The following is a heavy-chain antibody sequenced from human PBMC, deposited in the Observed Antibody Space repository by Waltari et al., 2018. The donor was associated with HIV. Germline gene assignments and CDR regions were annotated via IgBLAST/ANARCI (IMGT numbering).Heavy chain of an antibody. Sequence: QLQQSGPGLVKPSETLSLTCTVSGGSVINSDSYWDFIRQSPGKGLEWIGNIYYTGTTFYNPSLKSRVTMSADLSKNQFSLRLRSVTAADTAIYYCARRPRMAGFYLYYGMDVWGQGTTVTVSS. D-gene: IGHD2-8*01. V-gene: IGHV4-39*01. J-gene: IGHJ6*02. CDR2: IYYTGTT. CDR1: GGSVINSDSY. CDR3: ARRPRMAGFYLYYGMDV.